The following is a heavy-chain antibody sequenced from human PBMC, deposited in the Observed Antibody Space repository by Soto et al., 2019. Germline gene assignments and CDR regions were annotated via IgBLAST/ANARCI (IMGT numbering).Heavy chain of an antibody. J-gene: IGHJ6*02. V-gene: IGHV1-3*01. Sequence: QFQLVQSGAEVKKPGASVKVSCKASGYNFTSYAMHWVRQAPGQRLEWMGWINAGNGNTKYSQKFQGRVTITRDTSASTADMELSSLRSEYTAVYFCARTVGYYYGMDVWGQGTTVTGSS. CDR1: GYNFTSYA. CDR3: ARTVGYYYGMDV. CDR2: INAGNGNT. D-gene: IGHD4-17*01.